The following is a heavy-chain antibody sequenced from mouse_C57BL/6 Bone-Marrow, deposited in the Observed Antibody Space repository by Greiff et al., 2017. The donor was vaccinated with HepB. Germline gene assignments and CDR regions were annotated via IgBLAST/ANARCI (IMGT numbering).Heavy chain of an antibody. CDR3: ARYSGYYYGSRYWYFDV. V-gene: IGHV1-82*01. J-gene: IGHJ1*03. D-gene: IGHD1-1*01. Sequence: VKLVESGPELVKPGASVKISCKASGYAFSSSWMNWVKQRPGKGLEWIGRIYPGDGDTNYNGKFKGKATLTADKSSSTAYMQLSSLTSEDSAVYFCARYSGYYYGSRYWYFDVWGTGTTVTVSS. CDR2: IYPGDGDT. CDR1: GYAFSSSW.